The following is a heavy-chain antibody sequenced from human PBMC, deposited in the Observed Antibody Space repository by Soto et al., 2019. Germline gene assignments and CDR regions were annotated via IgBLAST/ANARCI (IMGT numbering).Heavy chain of an antibody. V-gene: IGHV3-23*01. J-gene: IGHJ4*02. CDR2: ISGSGDST. D-gene: IGHD6-19*01. Sequence: GGSLRLSXAASGFTFSTYAMNWVRQAPGKGLEWVSGISGSGDSTYYADSVKGRFTVSRDNSKNTLYLQMNSLRAEDTAVFYCAKERSSGWSFDYWGQGTLVTVSS. CDR1: GFTFSTYA. CDR3: AKERSSGWSFDY.